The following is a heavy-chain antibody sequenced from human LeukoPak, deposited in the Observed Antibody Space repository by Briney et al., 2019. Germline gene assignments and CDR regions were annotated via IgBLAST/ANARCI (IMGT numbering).Heavy chain of an antibody. CDR1: GFTFSSYS. D-gene: IGHD3-3*01. Sequence: PGGSLRLSCAASGFTFSSYSMNWVRQAPGKGLEWVSSISSSSSYIYYADSVKGRFTISRDNAKNSLYLQMNSLRAEDTAVYYCARDGALNEFWSGNIYYFDYWGQGTLVTVSS. V-gene: IGHV3-21*01. J-gene: IGHJ4*02. CDR3: ARDGALNEFWSGNIYYFDY. CDR2: ISSSSSYI.